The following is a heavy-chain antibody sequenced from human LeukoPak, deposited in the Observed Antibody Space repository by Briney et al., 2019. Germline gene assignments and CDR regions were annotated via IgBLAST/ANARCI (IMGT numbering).Heavy chain of an antibody. D-gene: IGHD3-22*01. CDR1: GFTFSSYW. V-gene: IGHV3-7*01. J-gene: IGHJ4*02. CDR2: IKQDGSEK. Sequence: GGSLRLSCAASGFTFSSYWMSWVRQAPGKGLEWVANIKQDGSEKYYVDSVKGRFTISRDNAKNSLYLQMNSLRAEDTAVYYCARVRAPRTYYYDSSGFGDFDYWGQGTLVTVSS. CDR3: ARVRAPRTYYYDSSGFGDFDY.